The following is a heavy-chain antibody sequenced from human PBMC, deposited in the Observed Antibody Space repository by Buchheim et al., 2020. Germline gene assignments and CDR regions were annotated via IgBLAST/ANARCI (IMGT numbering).Heavy chain of an antibody. CDR3: ARFNDNGDFFDS. V-gene: IGHV4-30-4*01. J-gene: IGHJ4*02. CDR1: GGSISSGDYY. Sequence: QVQLQESGPGLVKPSQTLSLTCTVSGGSISSGDYYWSWIRQPPGKDLEWIGLIQYSGRTYYNPSLKSRVTMSIDTSKNQFSLRLTSVTAADTAGYYCARFNDNGDFFDSWGQGT. CDR2: IQYSGRT. D-gene: IGHD4-17*01.